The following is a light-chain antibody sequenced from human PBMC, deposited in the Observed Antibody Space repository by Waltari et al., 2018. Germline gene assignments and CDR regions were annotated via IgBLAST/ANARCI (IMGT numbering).Light chain of an antibody. V-gene: IGLV3-21*01. Sequence: SYVLTQPPSVSVAPGETARITCGGNNIGSKSVHWYQQEPGQAPILVIYYNNDRPSEFPEQFSRSNPVNTATLTLSSVDAVDEADYYCQVWDSDSVHVVFGGGTKLAVL. CDR1: NIGSKS. CDR3: QVWDSDSVHVV. CDR2: YNN. J-gene: IGLJ2*01.